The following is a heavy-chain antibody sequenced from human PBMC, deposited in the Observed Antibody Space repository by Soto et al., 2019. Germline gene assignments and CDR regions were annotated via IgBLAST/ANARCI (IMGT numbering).Heavy chain of an antibody. D-gene: IGHD6-13*01. V-gene: IGHV1-18*01. CDR2: ISAYNGNT. J-gene: IGHJ6*03. CDR3: ARDATWVSRRDYYYMDV. CDR1: GYTFTSYG. Sequence: ASVKVSCKASGYTFTSYGISWVRQAPGQGLEWMGWISAYNGNTNYAQKLQGRVTMTTDTSTSTAYMELRSLRSDDTAVYYCARDATWVSRRDYYYMDVWGKGTTVTVSS.